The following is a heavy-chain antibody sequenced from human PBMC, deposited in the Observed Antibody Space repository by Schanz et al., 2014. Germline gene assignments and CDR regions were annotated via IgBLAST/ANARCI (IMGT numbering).Heavy chain of an antibody. CDR1: CGSISSGVW. V-gene: IGHV4-4*02. CDR2: IFHSGTT. CDR3: TRSTLWSYDV. J-gene: IGHJ3*01. Sequence: QVQLQESGPGLVKPSGTLSLTCVVSCGSISSGVWWTWARQSPGKGLEWIGEIFHSGTTNYNPSLESRVTISVDKSKTQFSLILSSMTAADTAVYYCTRSTLWSYDVWGRGTMVIVSS. D-gene: IGHD2-21*01.